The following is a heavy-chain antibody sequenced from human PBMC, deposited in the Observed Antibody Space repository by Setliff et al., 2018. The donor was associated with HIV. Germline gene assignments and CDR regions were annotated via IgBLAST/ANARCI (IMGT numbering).Heavy chain of an antibody. CDR2: IYHSGST. V-gene: IGHV4-4*02. D-gene: IGHD3-16*01. J-gene: IGHJ4*02. CDR3: ARSYDYVWGSYPSYFDY. Sequence: SETLSLTCAVSGGSISSSNWWSWVRQPPGKGLEWIGEIYHSGSTNYNPSLKSRVTISVDKSKNQFSLKLSSVTAADTAVYYCARSYDYVWGSYPSYFDYWGQGTLVTVSS. CDR1: GGSISSSNW.